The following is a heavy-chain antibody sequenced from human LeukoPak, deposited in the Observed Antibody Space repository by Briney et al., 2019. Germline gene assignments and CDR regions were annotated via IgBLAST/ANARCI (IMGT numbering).Heavy chain of an antibody. CDR3: ARLWESSSSLDY. J-gene: IGHJ4*02. V-gene: IGHV4-59*08. Sequence: SETLSLTCTVSGSSISSYYWTWIRQPPGKGLGLDWIGYIYSRGGTNHNPSLKSRVTISIDTSKNQISLKRSSVTAADTAVYYCARLWESSSSLDYWGQGTLVTVSS. D-gene: IGHD6-6*01. CDR1: GSSISSYY. CDR2: IYSRGGT.